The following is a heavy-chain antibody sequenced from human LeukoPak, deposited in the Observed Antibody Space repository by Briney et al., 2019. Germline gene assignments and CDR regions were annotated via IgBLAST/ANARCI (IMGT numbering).Heavy chain of an antibody. Sequence: SETLSLTCTVSGGSISSSSYYWGWIRQPPGKGLEWIGSIYYSGSTYYNPSLKSQVTISVDTSKNQFSLKLSSVTAADTAVYYCARNSYYYDSSGYSRFDYWGREPWSPSPQ. CDR1: GGSISSSSYY. CDR2: IYYSGST. V-gene: IGHV4-39*01. J-gene: IGHJ4*02. D-gene: IGHD3-22*01. CDR3: ARNSYYYDSSGYSRFDY.